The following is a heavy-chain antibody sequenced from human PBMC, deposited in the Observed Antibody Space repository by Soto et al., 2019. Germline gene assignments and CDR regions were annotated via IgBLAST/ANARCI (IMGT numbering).Heavy chain of an antibody. D-gene: IGHD6-13*01. Sequence: QVQLVESGGGVVQPGRSLRLSCGASGFTFTSYAMHWVRQAPGKGLEWVAVTSYDGSNKYYADSVKGRFTISRDNSKNTLYQQMNSLRPEDTAVYYCAKDGGNCSWYSAEHFDHWGQGTLVTVSS. CDR2: TSYDGSNK. V-gene: IGHV3-30*04. J-gene: IGHJ1*01. CDR3: AKDGGNCSWYSAEHFDH. CDR1: GFTFTSYA.